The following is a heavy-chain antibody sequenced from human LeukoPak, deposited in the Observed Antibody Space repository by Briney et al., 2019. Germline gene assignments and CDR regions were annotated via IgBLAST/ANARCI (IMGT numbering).Heavy chain of an antibody. Sequence: ASVNVSCTASGYTFTSYGISWVRQAPGQGLEWMGWISAYNGNTNYAQKLQGRVTMTTDTSTSTAYMELRSLRSDDTAVYYCARQTRLICSSTSCFDFDYWGQGTLVTVSS. CDR2: ISAYNGNT. D-gene: IGHD2-2*01. J-gene: IGHJ4*02. V-gene: IGHV1-18*01. CDR3: ARQTRLICSSTSCFDFDY. CDR1: GYTFTSYG.